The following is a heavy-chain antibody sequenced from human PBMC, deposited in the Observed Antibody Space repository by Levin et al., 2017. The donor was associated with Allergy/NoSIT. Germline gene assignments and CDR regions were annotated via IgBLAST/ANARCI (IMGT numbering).Heavy chain of an antibody. CDR2: IFYSGST. J-gene: IGHJ4*02. D-gene: IGHD2-21*01. CDR3: ARGELWWLPRDF. V-gene: IGHV4-59*01. Sequence: SQTLSLPCSVSGGSMTNYYWTWLRQPPGKGLEWIGYIFYSGSTNYNPSLESRVTISVDTSKNQFSLRLSSVAAADTAIYYCARGELWWLPRDFWGQGLLVTVSA. CDR1: GGSMTNYY.